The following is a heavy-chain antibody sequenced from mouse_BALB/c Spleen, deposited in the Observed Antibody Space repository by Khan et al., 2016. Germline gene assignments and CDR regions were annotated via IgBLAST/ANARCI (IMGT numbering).Heavy chain of an antibody. CDR1: GYTFSTYW. J-gene: IGHJ3*01. V-gene: IGHV1-9*01. CDR3: GGRRYYGSSSAWFAY. Sequence: QVQLQQSGAELMKPGASVKISCKASGYTFSTYWIEWVKQRPGHGLEWIGEILPGSGSTNYNEKFKGKATFTADTSSNTAYMQLSSLTSEDSAVYYCGGRRYYGSSSAWFAYWGQGTLVTVSA. D-gene: IGHD1-1*01. CDR2: ILPGSGST.